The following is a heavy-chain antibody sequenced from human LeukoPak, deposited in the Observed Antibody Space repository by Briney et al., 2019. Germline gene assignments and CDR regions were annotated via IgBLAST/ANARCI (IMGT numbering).Heavy chain of an antibody. CDR2: ISGSGGST. CDR1: GFTFSDYA. D-gene: IGHD2-21*02. J-gene: IGHJ4*02. CDR3: AKDRSWGVVVTSNPQFDY. V-gene: IGHV3-23*01. Sequence: GGSLRLSCAASGFTFSDYAMSWVRQAPGKGPEWVSVISGSGGSTDYADSVKGRFTISRDNSKTTLYLQMNSLRAEDTAVYYCAKDRSWGVVVTSNPQFDYWAREPWSPSPQ.